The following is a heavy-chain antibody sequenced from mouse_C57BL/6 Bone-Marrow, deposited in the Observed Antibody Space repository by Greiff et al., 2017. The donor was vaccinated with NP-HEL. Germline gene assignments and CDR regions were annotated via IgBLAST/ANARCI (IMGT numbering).Heavy chain of an antibody. Sequence: EVQRVESGGGLVQPGGSLKLSCAASGFTFSDYYMYWVRQTPEKRLEWVAYISNGGGSTYYPDTVKGRFTISRDNAKNTLYLQMSRLKSEDTAMYYCARNGSSSFYAMDYWGQGTSVTVSS. V-gene: IGHV5-12*01. CDR3: ARNGSSSFYAMDY. CDR1: GFTFSDYY. D-gene: IGHD1-1*01. CDR2: ISNGGGST. J-gene: IGHJ4*01.